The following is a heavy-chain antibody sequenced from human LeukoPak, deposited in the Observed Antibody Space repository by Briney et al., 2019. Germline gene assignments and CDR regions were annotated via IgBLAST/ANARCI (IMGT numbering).Heavy chain of an antibody. J-gene: IGHJ6*02. CDR1: GFTFSSYW. Sequence: GGSRRLSCAASGFTFSSYWMHWVRQAPGKGLLWFSRINSDGSSTSYADSVKGRFTISRDNAKNTLYLQMNSLRAEDTAVYYCARDLYYDFWSGYLTLYGMDVWGQGTTVTVSS. V-gene: IGHV3-74*01. D-gene: IGHD3-3*01. CDR3: ARDLYYDFWSGYLTLYGMDV. CDR2: INSDGSST.